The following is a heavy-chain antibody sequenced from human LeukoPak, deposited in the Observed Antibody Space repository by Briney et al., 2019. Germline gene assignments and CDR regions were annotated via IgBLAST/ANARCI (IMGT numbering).Heavy chain of an antibody. J-gene: IGHJ4*02. CDR2: ISSSSYI. V-gene: IGHV3-21*01. D-gene: IGHD1-26*01. CDR1: GFTFSSYS. CDR3: ARADASGSYYDYFDY. Sequence: GGSLRLSCAAYGFTFSSYSMNWVRQAPGKGLGWVSSISSSSYIYYADSVKGRFTISRDNAKNSLYLQMNSLRAEDTAVYYCARADASGSYYDYFDYWGQGTLVTVSS.